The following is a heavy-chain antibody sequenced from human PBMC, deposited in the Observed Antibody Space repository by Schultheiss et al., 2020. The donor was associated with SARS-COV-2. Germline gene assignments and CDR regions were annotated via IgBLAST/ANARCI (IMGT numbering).Heavy chain of an antibody. V-gene: IGHV4-59*12. CDR2: IYYSGST. D-gene: IGHD2-2*01. Sequence: SETLSLTCTVSGGSISSYYWGWIRQPPGKGLEWIGSIYYSGSTNYNPSLKSRVTMSVDTSKNQFSLKLSSVTAADTAVYYCARAIGVVVPAATRGYYYYYMDVWGKGTTVTVSS. CDR1: GGSISSYY. J-gene: IGHJ6*03. CDR3: ARAIGVVVPAATRGYYYYYMDV.